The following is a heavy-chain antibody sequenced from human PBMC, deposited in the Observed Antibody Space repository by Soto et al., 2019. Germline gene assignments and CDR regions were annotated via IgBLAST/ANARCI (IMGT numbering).Heavy chain of an antibody. CDR3: ARAVYCSGGSCYDYYYGMDV. Sequence: WIRQSPSRGLEWLGRTYYRSKWYNDYAVSVKSRITINPDTSKNQFSLQLNSVTPEDTAVYYCARAVYCSGGSCYDYYYGMDVWGQGTTVTVSS. CDR2: TYYRSKWYN. J-gene: IGHJ6*02. V-gene: IGHV6-1*01. D-gene: IGHD2-15*01.